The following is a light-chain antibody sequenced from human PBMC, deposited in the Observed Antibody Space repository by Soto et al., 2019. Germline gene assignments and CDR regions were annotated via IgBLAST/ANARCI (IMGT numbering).Light chain of an antibody. CDR3: MVSYSGVRV. J-gene: IGLJ3*02. V-gene: IGLV7-46*01. CDR2: DTS. Sequence: QAVVTQEPSVTVSPGGTVTLTCGSSAGAVASGHFPYWYQQTPSQAPRTLIYDTSNKHSWTPARFSGSLLGGKAALTLSGAQPEDEADYYCMVSYSGVRVFGGGTKLTVL. CDR1: AGAVASGHF.